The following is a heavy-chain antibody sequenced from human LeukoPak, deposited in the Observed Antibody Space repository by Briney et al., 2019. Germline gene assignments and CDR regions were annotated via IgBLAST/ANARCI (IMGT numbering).Heavy chain of an antibody. J-gene: IGHJ4*02. CDR2: IYYVGST. Sequence: SQTLSLTCTVSGGSINGDGYYWSWIRQHPGKGLEWIGYIYYVGSTFYNPSLKSRVSISIDTSQNQFSLNLRSVTAADTAIYYCAGQIKYTSSSTVDYFDHWGQGIVVTVSS. D-gene: IGHD6-6*01. V-gene: IGHV4-31*03. CDR3: AGQIKYTSSSTVDYFDH. CDR1: GGSINGDGYY.